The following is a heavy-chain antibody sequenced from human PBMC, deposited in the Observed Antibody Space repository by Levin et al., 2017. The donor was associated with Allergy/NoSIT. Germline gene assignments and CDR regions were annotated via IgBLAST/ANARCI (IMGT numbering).Heavy chain of an antibody. J-gene: IGHJ4*02. CDR3: ARVAGYSYGYYFDY. CDR1: GGSISSGGYS. CDR2: IYLSGST. Sequence: SETLSLTCAVSGGSISSGGYSWSWIRQPPGKGLEWIGHIYLSGSTNDTPSLKSRVTMSVDRSKNQFSLKLSYVTAADTAVYYCARVAGYSYGYYFDYWGPGTLVTVSS. D-gene: IGHD5-18*01. V-gene: IGHV4-30-2*01.